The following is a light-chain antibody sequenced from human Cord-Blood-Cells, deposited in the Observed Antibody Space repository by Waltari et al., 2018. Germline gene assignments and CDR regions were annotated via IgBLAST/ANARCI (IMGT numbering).Light chain of an antibody. CDR1: SSDVGGYNF. CDR2: DVS. Sequence: QSALTQPASVSGSHGQSITIPCTGTSSDVGGYNFVSWYQQHPGKAPKLMIYDVSNRPSGVSNRFSGSKSGNTASLTISGLQAEDEADYYCSSYTSSSTLYVFGTGTKVTVL. J-gene: IGLJ1*01. CDR3: SSYTSSSTLYV. V-gene: IGLV2-14*01.